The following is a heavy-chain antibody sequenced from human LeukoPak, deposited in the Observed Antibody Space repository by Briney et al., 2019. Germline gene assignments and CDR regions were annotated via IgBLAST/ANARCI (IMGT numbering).Heavy chain of an antibody. J-gene: IGHJ4*02. D-gene: IGHD6-19*01. Sequence: NPSETLSLTRTVSGGSISNYYWSWIRQPPGKGLEWIGYIYYSGSTNYNPSLKSRVTISIDTSKNQFSLKLNSVTAADTAVYYCARYSSGWPNCFDYWGQGTLVTVSS. CDR2: IYYSGST. V-gene: IGHV4-59*08. CDR3: ARYSSGWPNCFDY. CDR1: GGSISNYY.